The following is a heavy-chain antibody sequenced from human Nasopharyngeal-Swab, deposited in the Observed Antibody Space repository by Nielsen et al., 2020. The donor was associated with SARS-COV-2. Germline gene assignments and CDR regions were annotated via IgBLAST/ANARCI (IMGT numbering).Heavy chain of an antibody. Sequence: SETLSLTFAVSGGSISSGGYSWSWIRQPPGKGLEWIGNIYHSGSTYYNPSLTSRVTISVDRSKSQFSLKLSSVTAADTAVYYCARGTGYWGQGTLVTVSS. CDR3: ARGTGY. CDR1: GGSISSGGYS. V-gene: IGHV4-30-2*01. D-gene: IGHD1-1*01. CDR2: IYHSGST. J-gene: IGHJ4*02.